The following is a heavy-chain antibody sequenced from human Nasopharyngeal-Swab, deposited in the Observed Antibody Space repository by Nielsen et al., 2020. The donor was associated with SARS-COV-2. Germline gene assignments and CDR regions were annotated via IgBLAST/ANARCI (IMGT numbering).Heavy chain of an antibody. Sequence: VRQAPGKGLEWGAVISYDGSNKYYADSVKGRFTISRDNSKNTLYLQMNSLRAEDTAVYYCAKGYSGSYYYGMDVWGQGTTVTVSS. J-gene: IGHJ6*02. V-gene: IGHV3-30*18. D-gene: IGHD1-26*01. CDR2: ISYDGSNK. CDR3: AKGYSGSYYYGMDV.